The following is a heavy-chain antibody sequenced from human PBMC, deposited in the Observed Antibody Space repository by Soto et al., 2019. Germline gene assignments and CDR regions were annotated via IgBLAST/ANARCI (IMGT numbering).Heavy chain of an antibody. CDR2: IYWDDDK. Sequence: QITLKESGPTLVKPTQTLTLTCTFSGFSLSTSGVGVGWIRQPPGKALEWLALIYWDDDKRYSPSLKSRLTITKDTSKNQVVPTMTNMDPVDTATYYCAHSPLYIWGSYRFELWGQGTMVTVSS. CDR3: AHSPLYIWGSYRFEL. CDR1: GFSLSTSGVG. V-gene: IGHV2-5*02. D-gene: IGHD3-16*02. J-gene: IGHJ3*01.